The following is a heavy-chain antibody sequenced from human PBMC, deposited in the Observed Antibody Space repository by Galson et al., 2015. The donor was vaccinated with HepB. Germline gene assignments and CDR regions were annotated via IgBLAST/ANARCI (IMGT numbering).Heavy chain of an antibody. Sequence: SVKVSCKASGYTFTGYYMHWVRQAPGQGLEWMGRINPNSGGTNYAQKFQGRVTMTRDTSISTAYMELSRLRSDDTAVYYCARDQGTMIVPGPPDYWGQGTLVTVSS. J-gene: IGHJ4*02. D-gene: IGHD3-22*01. CDR2: INPNSGGT. CDR1: GYTFTGYY. CDR3: ARDQGTMIVPGPPDY. V-gene: IGHV1-2*06.